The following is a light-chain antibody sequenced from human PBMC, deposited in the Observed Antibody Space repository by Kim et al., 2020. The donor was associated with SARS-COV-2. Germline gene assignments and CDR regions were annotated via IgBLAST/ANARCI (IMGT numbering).Light chain of an antibody. Sequence: VATRHTTIISCSSDKLEDEYDCWQQQKPGQSPVLVNYKDSTRPSGVPEGFSGSDYGNTATLTSGGTQDMDEDDYYCQAWDSSTVVFGGGTQLTVL. J-gene: IGLJ2*01. CDR2: KDS. V-gene: IGLV3-1*01. CDR3: QAWDSSTVV. CDR1: KLEDEY.